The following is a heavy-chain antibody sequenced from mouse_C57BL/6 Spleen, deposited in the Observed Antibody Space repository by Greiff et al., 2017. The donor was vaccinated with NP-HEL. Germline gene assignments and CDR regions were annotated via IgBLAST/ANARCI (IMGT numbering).Heavy chain of an antibody. D-gene: IGHD4-1*01. CDR1: GYTFTSYW. CDR3: TRGHNWDGFDY. CDR2: IYPGNSDT. J-gene: IGHJ2*01. V-gene: IGHV1-5*01. Sequence: EVQLQQSGTVLARPGASVKMSCKTSGYTFTSYWMHWVKQRPGQGLEWIGAIYPGNSDTSYNQKFKGKAKLTAVTSASPAYMELSSLTNEDSAVYYCTRGHNWDGFDYWGQGTTLTVSS.